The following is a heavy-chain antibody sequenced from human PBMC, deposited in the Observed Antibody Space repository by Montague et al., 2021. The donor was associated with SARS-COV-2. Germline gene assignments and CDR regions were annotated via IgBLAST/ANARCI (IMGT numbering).Heavy chain of an antibody. Sequence: TLSLTCTVSGASISTGGYYWSWIRQHPEKGLEWIGYIYYSGTIYYNPSLKSRVTISLDTSNNHSSLKLSSVTAADTAVYYCATASGSGSLGFHYWGQGTLVLVSS. D-gene: IGHD3-10*01. J-gene: IGHJ4*02. CDR1: GASISTGGYY. CDR3: ATASGSGSLGFHY. V-gene: IGHV4-31*03. CDR2: IYYSGTI.